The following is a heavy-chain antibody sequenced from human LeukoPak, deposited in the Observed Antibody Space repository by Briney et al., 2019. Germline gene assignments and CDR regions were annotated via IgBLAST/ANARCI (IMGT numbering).Heavy chain of an antibody. CDR2: IDPSDSYT. CDR1: GYTFTNYW. Sequence: GESLKISCKGSGYTFTNYWITWVRQMPGKGLEWMGRIDPSDSYTNYSPSFQGHVTISADRSISAAYLQWSSLKASDTAMYYCARLKYYGSGSYYFAYWGQGTLVTVSS. D-gene: IGHD3-10*01. V-gene: IGHV5-10-1*01. CDR3: ARLKYYGSGSYYFAY. J-gene: IGHJ4*02.